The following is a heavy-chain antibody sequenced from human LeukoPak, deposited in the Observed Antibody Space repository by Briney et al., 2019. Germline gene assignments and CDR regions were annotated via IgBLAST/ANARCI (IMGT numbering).Heavy chain of an antibody. V-gene: IGHV3-48*03. Sequence: QTEGSLRLSCAASGFSFSSYEMNWVRQVPGKGLEWVSYISGSGNTIHYADSVRGRFTISRDNAKNSLYLLMNSQGAGDTAVYYCARESRLDYYSGSYTDYWGQGTPVTVSS. CDR2: ISGSGNTI. CDR3: ARESRLDYYSGSYTDY. CDR1: GFSFSSYE. J-gene: IGHJ4*02. D-gene: IGHD3-10*01.